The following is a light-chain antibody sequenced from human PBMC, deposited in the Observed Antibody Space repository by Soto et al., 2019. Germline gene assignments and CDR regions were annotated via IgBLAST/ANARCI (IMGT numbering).Light chain of an antibody. CDR1: QRVSGGF. CDR2: DTS. CDR3: QQYGSSPS. V-gene: IGKV3D-20*01. J-gene: IGKJ1*01. Sequence: DIVLTQSPATLSLSPGERATLYCGASQRVSGGFLAWYQQKPGLAPRLILYDTSFRATGIPDRFSGSGSGTDFTLTISRLDTEAFAVYYCQQYGSSPSFGQGTKVDIK.